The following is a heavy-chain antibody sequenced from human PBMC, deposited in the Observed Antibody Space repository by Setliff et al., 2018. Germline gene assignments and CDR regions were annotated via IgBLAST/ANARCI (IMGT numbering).Heavy chain of an antibody. V-gene: IGHV1-18*01. Sequence: ASVKVSCKTSGYTFTSYAISWVRQAPGQGLEWMGWISAYNDNTNYAQKFQGRVTMTTDTSTSTAYMEPTSLRSDDTAVYYCARASPHHPYDSSGYYYGDYWGQGTLVTVSS. CDR2: ISAYNDNT. J-gene: IGHJ4*02. CDR1: GYTFTSYA. D-gene: IGHD3-22*01. CDR3: ARASPHHPYDSSGYYYGDY.